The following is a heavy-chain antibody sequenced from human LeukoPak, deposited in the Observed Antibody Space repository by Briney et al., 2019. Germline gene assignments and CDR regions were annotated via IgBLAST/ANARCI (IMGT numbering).Heavy chain of an antibody. V-gene: IGHV1-18*01. Sequence: ASVKVSCKASGYTFTSYGISWVRQAPGQGLEWMGWISAYNGNTNYAQKLQGRVTMTTDTSTSTAYMELSSLRSEDTAVYYCARAVVPAAHQPFDYWGQGTLVTVSS. CDR2: ISAYNGNT. D-gene: IGHD2-2*01. CDR1: GYTFTSYG. CDR3: ARAVVPAAHQPFDY. J-gene: IGHJ4*02.